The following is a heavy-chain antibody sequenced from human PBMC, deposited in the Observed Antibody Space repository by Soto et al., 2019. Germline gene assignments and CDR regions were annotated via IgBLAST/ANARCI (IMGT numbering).Heavy chain of an antibody. V-gene: IGHV4-31*03. CDR1: GGSISSAGYY. J-gene: IGHJ4*02. D-gene: IGHD2-2*03. Sequence: QVQLQESGPGLVKPPQTLSLTCNVSGGSISSAGYYWSWIRQRPGKGLEWIGYIFHSGSTYYNPSLKSRVNISVDTSKNQFALNLTSVTAADTAMYYWARAGYCTSTSCYFFEYWGQGTLVTVSS. CDR3: ARAGYCTSTSCYFFEY. CDR2: IFHSGST.